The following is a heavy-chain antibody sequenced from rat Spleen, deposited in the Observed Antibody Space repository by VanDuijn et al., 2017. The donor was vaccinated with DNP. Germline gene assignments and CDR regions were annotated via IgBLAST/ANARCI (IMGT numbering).Heavy chain of an antibody. Sequence: EVQLVESGGGLVQPGRSMKLSCAASGFTFSNYYMAWVRQAPTKGLEWVASIRYDGGSTYYRDSVKGRFTISRDNAKSSLYLQMDSLRSEDTATYYCTTVNNYFDYWGQGVMVTVSS. D-gene: IGHD1-10*01. CDR1: GFTFSNYY. CDR3: TTVNNYFDY. V-gene: IGHV5-20*01. CDR2: IRYDGGST. J-gene: IGHJ2*01.